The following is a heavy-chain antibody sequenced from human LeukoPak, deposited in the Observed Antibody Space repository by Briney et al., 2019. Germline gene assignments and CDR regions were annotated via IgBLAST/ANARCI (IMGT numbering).Heavy chain of an antibody. D-gene: IGHD2/OR15-2a*01. CDR1: GITFTNAW. V-gene: IGHV3-15*04. CDR3: TTLSGPLDV. CDR2: IASKTFGGTT. Sequence: GGSLRLSCAASGITFTNAWMSWVRQAPGKGLEWVGRIASKTFGGTTDYAEPVKGRFTISRDESKNTQYLQMNSLKTDDTAVYYCTTLSGPLDVWGQGTTVTVSS. J-gene: IGHJ6*02.